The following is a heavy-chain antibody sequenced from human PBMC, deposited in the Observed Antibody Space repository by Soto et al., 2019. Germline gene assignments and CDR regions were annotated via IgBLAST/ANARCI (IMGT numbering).Heavy chain of an antibody. CDR3: GRDYMLRGRDSNWFDP. D-gene: IGHD3-10*01. J-gene: IGHJ5*02. CDR2: ISTDGRST. Sequence: EVQLLESGGGLVQPGGSLRLSCAASGFTFSSYAMSWVRQAPGKGLEWVSRISTDGRSTTYADSVKGRFVISRDNAKNTLYLQMNSLSADDTAVYFCGRDYMLRGRDSNWFDPWGQGTLVTVSS. V-gene: IGHV3-74*03. CDR1: GFTFSSYA.